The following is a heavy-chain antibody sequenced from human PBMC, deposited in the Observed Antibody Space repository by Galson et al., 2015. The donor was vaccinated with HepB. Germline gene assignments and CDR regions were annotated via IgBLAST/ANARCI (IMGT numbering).Heavy chain of an antibody. V-gene: IGHV2-70*17. D-gene: IGHD3-9*01. CDR1: GFSLATSSMC. CDR3: ARVRHYDILTGYTYYYMDV. Sequence: PALVKPTQTLTLTCTFSGFSLATSSMCVSWIRQPPGKALEWLARVDWDDEKFYSTSLKTRLTIYADTSKNQVVLTMTNMDPVDTATYYCARVRHYDILTGYTYYYMDVWGMGTTVTVSS. CDR2: VDWDDEK. J-gene: IGHJ6*03.